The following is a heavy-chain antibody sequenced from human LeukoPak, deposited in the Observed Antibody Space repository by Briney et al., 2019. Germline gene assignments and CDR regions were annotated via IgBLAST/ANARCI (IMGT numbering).Heavy chain of an antibody. CDR3: AREGWFGEPPSHWFDP. CDR2: TYYTSKWYN. J-gene: IGHJ5*02. CDR1: GDSVSSKSAT. Sequence: SQTLSLTCAISGDSVSSKSATWNWIRQSPSRGLEWLGRTYYTSKWYNDYAVSVKSRITINPDTSKNQFSLQLNSVTSEDTAVYYCAREGWFGEPPSHWFDPWGQGILVTVSS. V-gene: IGHV6-1*01. D-gene: IGHD3-10*01.